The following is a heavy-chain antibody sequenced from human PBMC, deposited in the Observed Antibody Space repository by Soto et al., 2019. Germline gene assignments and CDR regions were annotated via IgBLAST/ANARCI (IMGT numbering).Heavy chain of an antibody. CDR1: GFTFSSYG. CDR3: AKEFLEWLDPLDYYYGMDV. Sequence: GGSLRLSCAASGFTFSSYGMHWVRQAPGKGLEWVAVISYDGSNKYYADSVKGRFTISRDNSKKPLYLKMNSLRAEDTAVYYCAKEFLEWLDPLDYYYGMDVWGQGTTVTVSS. D-gene: IGHD3-3*01. CDR2: ISYDGSNK. J-gene: IGHJ6*02. V-gene: IGHV3-30*18.